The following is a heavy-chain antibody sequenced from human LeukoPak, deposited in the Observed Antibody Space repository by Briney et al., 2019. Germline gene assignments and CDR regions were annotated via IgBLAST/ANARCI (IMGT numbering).Heavy chain of an antibody. Sequence: SSETLSLTCSVSGGSVSNYYWSWIRQPPGKGLEWIGYVYYTGSTNYNPSLKSRVTMLEDKSKNQFSLRLYSVTVADTAVYYCARHFAYSSSSYFDYWGQGSLVTVSS. CDR1: GGSVSNYY. J-gene: IGHJ4*02. D-gene: IGHD6-6*01. V-gene: IGHV4-59*08. CDR2: VYYTGST. CDR3: ARHFAYSSSSYFDY.